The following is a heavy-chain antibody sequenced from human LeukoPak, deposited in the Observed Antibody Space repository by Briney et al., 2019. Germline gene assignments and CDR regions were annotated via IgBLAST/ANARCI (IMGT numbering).Heavy chain of an antibody. CDR1: GLPFSSYW. Sequence: GGSLRLSCAASGLPFSSYWMTWVRQAPGKGLEWVANINQDGSQKYYVDSVRGRFTISRDNSKNTLYLQMNSLRAEDTAVYYCARDTIGIGLRLGEYTDYWGQGILVTVSS. D-gene: IGHD3-16*01. CDR3: ARDTIGIGLRLGEYTDY. CDR2: INQDGSQK. V-gene: IGHV3-7*03. J-gene: IGHJ4*02.